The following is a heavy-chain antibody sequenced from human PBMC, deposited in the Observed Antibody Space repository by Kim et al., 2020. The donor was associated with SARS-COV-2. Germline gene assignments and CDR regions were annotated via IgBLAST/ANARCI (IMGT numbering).Heavy chain of an antibody. D-gene: IGHD3-9*01. Sequence: GGSLRLSCAASGFTFSSYAMHWVRQAPGKGLEWVAVISYDGSNKYYADSVKGRFTISRENSKNTLYLQMNSLRAEDTAVYYCARDREYYDILTGYLRGGGIYYYYGMDVWGQGTTVTVSS. CDR1: GFTFSSYA. CDR3: ARDREYYDILTGYLRGGGIYYYYGMDV. J-gene: IGHJ6*02. CDR2: ISYDGSNK. V-gene: IGHV3-30*04.